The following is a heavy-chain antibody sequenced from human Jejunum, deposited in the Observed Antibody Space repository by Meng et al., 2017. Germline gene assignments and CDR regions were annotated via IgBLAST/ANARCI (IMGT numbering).Heavy chain of an antibody. CDR2: IKNDGSTT. D-gene: IGHD2-2*01. CDR3: ARGRYASVGFDY. J-gene: IGHJ4*02. Sequence: EVPVVGSGGGLVQPGGSLRLSCAASGFTFNSYWMHWVRQGPGKGLVWVSQIKNDGSTTDYADSVKGRFTISRDNAKNMLFLQMNSLRAEDTAVYYCARGRYASVGFDYWGQGTLVTVSS. V-gene: IGHV3-74*01. CDR1: GFTFNSYW.